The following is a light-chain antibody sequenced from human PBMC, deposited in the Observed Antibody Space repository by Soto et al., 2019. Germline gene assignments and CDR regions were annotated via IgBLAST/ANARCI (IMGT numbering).Light chain of an antibody. CDR3: QQYNSWPRT. CDR1: QRISSW. CDR2: DAS. Sequence: DIQMTQSPSTLSASVGERVTITCRASQRISSWFAWYQQKPGKAPKLLIYDASSLESGVPSRFSGSGSGTEFTLTISSLQSEDSAVYFCQQYNSWPRTFGQGTKVDIK. J-gene: IGKJ1*01. V-gene: IGKV1-5*01.